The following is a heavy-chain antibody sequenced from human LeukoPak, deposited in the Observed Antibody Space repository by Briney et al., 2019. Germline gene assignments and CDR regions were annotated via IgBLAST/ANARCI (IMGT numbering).Heavy chain of an antibody. D-gene: IGHD6-19*01. J-gene: IGHJ4*02. V-gene: IGHV1-8*02. CDR1: GYTFTSYD. CDR2: VNPSSGKT. Sequence: ASVKVSCKASGYTFTSYDINWVRQATGQGLEWMGWVNPSSGKTGYVQKFQGRVIMTRDTSMSTAYMELNSLTSEDTAVYFCARDRVGVGGNGWENWGQGTLVIVSS. CDR3: ARDRVGVGGNGWEN.